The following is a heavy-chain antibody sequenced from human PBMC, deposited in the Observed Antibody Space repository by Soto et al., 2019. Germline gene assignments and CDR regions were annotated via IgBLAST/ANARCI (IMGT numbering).Heavy chain of an antibody. V-gene: IGHV4-59*01. CDR3: ARDKGPYYYYFGMDV. J-gene: IGHJ6*02. CDR1: GGSISSYY. CDR2: IYYSGST. Sequence: SETLSLTCTVSGGSISSYYWSWIRQPPGKGLEWIGYIYYSGSTNYNPSLKSRVTISVDTSKNQFSLKLSSVTAADTAVYYCARDKGPYYYYFGMDVWGQGTTVTVSS.